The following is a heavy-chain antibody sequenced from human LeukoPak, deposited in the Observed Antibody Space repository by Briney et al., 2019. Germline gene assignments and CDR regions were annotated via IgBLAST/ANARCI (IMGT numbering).Heavy chain of an antibody. D-gene: IGHD3-9*01. CDR1: GYTFTSYG. V-gene: IGHV1-18*04. Sequence: GASVKVSFKASGYTFTSYGISWVRQAPGQGLEWMGWISAYNGNTNYAQKLQGRVTMTTDTSTSTAYMELRSLRSDDTAVYYCARDLYYEILTGFDYWGQGTLVTVSS. CDR3: ARDLYYEILTGFDY. CDR2: ISAYNGNT. J-gene: IGHJ4*02.